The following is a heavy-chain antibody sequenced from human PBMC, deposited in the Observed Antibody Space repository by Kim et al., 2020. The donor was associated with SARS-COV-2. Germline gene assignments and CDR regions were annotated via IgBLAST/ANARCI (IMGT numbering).Heavy chain of an antibody. CDR1: GYTFTRHV. V-gene: IGHV1-3*01. J-gene: IGHJ4*02. CDR3: ARVAGDYVWGSPTFDY. CDR2: NNAGNGNT. Sequence: ASVKVSCKASGYTFTRHVMHWVRQAPGQRLEWMGWNNAGNGNTKYSQKFQGRVTITSDTSASTACLELSSLRSEDTAVYYFARVAGDYVWGSPTFDYWGQGSLVTVSS. D-gene: IGHD3-16*01.